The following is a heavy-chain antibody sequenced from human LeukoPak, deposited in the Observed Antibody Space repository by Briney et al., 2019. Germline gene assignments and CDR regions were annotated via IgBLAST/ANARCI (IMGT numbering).Heavy chain of an antibody. CDR2: MNPITGNT. CDR1: GYTFSKYD. V-gene: IGHV1-8*01. CDR3: ARVGVKAFDI. D-gene: IGHD3-10*01. J-gene: IGHJ3*02. Sequence: ASVKVSCKASGYTFSKYDINWVRQAPGQGLEWLGWMNPITGNTGYAQKLQGRVTMTRNSAITTAYMELSSLKSEDTAVYYCARVGVKAFDIWGQGTMVTVSS.